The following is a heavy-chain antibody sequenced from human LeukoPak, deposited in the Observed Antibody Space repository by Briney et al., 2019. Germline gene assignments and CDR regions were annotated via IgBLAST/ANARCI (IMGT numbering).Heavy chain of an antibody. CDR3: ARGGDGSGPHPGY. V-gene: IGHV4-34*01. CDR1: GGSFSGYY. Sequence: SETLSLTCAVCGGSFSGYYWSWIRQPPGKGLEWIGEINHSGSTNYNPSLKSRVTISVDTSKNQCSLKLSSVTAADTAVYYCARGGDGSGPHPGYWGQGTLVSVSS. J-gene: IGHJ4*02. CDR2: INHSGST. D-gene: IGHD3-10*01.